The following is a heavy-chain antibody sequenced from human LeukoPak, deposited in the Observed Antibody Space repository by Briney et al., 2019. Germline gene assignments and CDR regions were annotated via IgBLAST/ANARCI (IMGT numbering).Heavy chain of an antibody. CDR1: GFTFRSYE. V-gene: IGHV3-48*03. Sequence: GGSLRLSCAISGFTFRSYEMNWVRQAPGKGLEWISYISNSDTTIDYADSVKGRFTISRDNAKNSLYLQMNSLRVEDTAVYYCARGLVGYYAMDVWGQGTTVTVSS. D-gene: IGHD3-10*01. CDR2: ISNSDTTI. CDR3: ARGLVGYYAMDV. J-gene: IGHJ6*02.